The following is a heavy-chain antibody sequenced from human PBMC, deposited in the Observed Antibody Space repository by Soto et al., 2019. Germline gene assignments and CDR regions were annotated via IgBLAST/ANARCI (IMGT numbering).Heavy chain of an antibody. CDR1: GFTFSNYW. V-gene: IGHV3-7*01. CDR3: ARDLFDY. J-gene: IGHJ4*02. CDR2: INEDGSEK. Sequence: PGVSLRLSCAASGFTFSNYWMNWVRQAPGKGLEWVANINEDGSEKYYVDSAKGRFTISRDNAKNSLYLQMSSLRVEDTAVYYCARDLFDYWGQGTLVTVSS.